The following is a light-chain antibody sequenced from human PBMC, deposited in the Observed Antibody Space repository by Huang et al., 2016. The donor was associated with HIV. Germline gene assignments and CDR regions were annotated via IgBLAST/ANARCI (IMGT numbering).Light chain of an antibody. V-gene: IGKV3-11*01. J-gene: IGKJ4*01. Sequence: EIVLTQSPVTLSLSPGDRATLSCRASQSIGTYLAWYQQKSGQAPRLLIYAVSSRAAGFPARFSASASETDFTLTIASLDPDDFAIYHCQQRSKWPLTFGGGTKVEMK. CDR1: QSIGTY. CDR2: AVS. CDR3: QQRSKWPLT.